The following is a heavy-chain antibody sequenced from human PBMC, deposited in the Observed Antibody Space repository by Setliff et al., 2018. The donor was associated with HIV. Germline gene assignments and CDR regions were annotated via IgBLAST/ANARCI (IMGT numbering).Heavy chain of an antibody. Sequence: GASVKVSCKASGYTFTDYYIHWVRQAPGQGLEWMGWINPDSGGTNFAQKFQGRVTMTRDTSISTTYLELSSPISEDTAVYYCVRGPSSGWPAYYYYMDVWGKGTTVTVSS. D-gene: IGHD6-19*01. CDR1: GYTFTDYY. J-gene: IGHJ6*03. CDR3: VRGPSSGWPAYYYYMDV. CDR2: INPDSGGT. V-gene: IGHV1-2*02.